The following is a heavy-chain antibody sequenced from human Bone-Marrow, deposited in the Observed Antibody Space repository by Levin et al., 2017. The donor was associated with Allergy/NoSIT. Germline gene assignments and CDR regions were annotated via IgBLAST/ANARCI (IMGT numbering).Heavy chain of an antibody. Sequence: GESLKISCAASGFTFSSYGMHWVRQAPGKGLEWVAVISYDGSNKYYADSVKGRFTISRDNSKNTLYLQMNSLRAEDTAVYYCAKSTIDAFDYWGQGTLVTVSS. CDR3: AKSTIDAFDY. J-gene: IGHJ4*02. CDR1: GFTFSSYG. CDR2: ISYDGSNK. V-gene: IGHV3-30*18.